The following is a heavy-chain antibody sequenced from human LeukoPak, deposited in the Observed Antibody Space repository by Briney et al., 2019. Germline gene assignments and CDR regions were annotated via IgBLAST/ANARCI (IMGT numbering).Heavy chain of an antibody. V-gene: IGHV3-23*01. Sequence: RAGGSLRLSCAASGFTFGSYAIHWVRQAPGKGLEWVSAISGSGGSTYYADSVKGRFTISRDNSKNTLYLQMNSLRAEDTAVYYCARTGSGIFDYWGQGTLVTVSS. CDR2: ISGSGGST. J-gene: IGHJ4*02. D-gene: IGHD2-15*01. CDR1: GFTFGSYA. CDR3: ARTGSGIFDY.